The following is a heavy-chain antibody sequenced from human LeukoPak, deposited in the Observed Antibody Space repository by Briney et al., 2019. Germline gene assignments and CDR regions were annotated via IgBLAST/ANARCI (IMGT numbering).Heavy chain of an antibody. CDR2: ISGSGGST. CDR3: AKSPLHSSSLFDY. J-gene: IGHJ4*02. D-gene: IGHD6-6*01. CDR1: GFTFSSYA. V-gene: IGHV3-23*01. Sequence: GSLRLSCAASGFTFSSYAMSWVHQAPGKGLEWVSAISGSGGSTYYADSVKGRFTISRDNSKNTLYLQMNSLRAEDTAVYYCAKSPLHSSSLFDYWGQGTLVTVSS.